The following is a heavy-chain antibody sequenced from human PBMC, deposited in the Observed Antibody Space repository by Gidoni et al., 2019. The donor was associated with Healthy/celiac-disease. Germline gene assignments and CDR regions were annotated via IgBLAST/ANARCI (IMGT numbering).Heavy chain of an antibody. CDR2: ISGSGGST. Sequence: EVQLLESGGGLVQPGGSLRPSCADSGFTFRSYAMSWVRQAPGKGLEWVSAISGSGGSTYYADSVKGRFTISRDNSKNTLYLQMNSLRAEDTAVYYCAKGWDIVVVPAAWVDYWGQGTLVTVSS. CDR3: AKGWDIVVVPAAWVDY. V-gene: IGHV3-23*01. J-gene: IGHJ4*02. D-gene: IGHD2-2*01. CDR1: GFTFRSYA.